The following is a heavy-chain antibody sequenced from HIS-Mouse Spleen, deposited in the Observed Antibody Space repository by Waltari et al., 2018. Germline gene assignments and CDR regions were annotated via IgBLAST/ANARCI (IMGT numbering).Heavy chain of an antibody. V-gene: IGHV4-34*01. CDR3: ASSSIAARRFDY. D-gene: IGHD6-6*01. J-gene: IGHJ4*02. Sequence: QVQLQQWGAGLLKPSETLSLTCAVYGGSFSGYYWSWIRQPPGKGLEWIGESNHSGSTTYNPSLKGRVTISVDTSKNQFSLKLSSVTAADTAVYYCASSSIAARRFDYLGQGTLVTVSS. CDR2: SNHSGST. CDR1: GGSFSGYY.